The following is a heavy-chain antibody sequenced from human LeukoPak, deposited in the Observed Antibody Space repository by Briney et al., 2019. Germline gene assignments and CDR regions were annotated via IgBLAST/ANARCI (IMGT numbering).Heavy chain of an antibody. D-gene: IGHD3-22*01. J-gene: IGHJ4*02. Sequence: SETLSLTCAVYGGSFSGYYWSWIRQPPGKGLEWIGEINHSGSTNYNPSLKSRVTISVDTSKNQFSLKLSSVPAADTAVYYCARGQRLSHYYDSSGYEYWGQGTLVTVSS. CDR2: INHSGST. CDR1: GGSFSGYY. CDR3: ARGQRLSHYYDSSGYEY. V-gene: IGHV4-34*01.